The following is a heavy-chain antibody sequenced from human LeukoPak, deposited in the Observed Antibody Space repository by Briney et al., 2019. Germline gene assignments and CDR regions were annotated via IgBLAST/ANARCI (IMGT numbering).Heavy chain of an antibody. CDR3: ARERVGATQTWGHGAFDI. D-gene: IGHD1-26*01. J-gene: IGHJ3*02. CDR2: ISYDGSNK. Sequence: GGSLRLSCAASGFTFSSYAMHWVRQAPGKGLEWVAVISYDGSNKYYADSVKGRFTISRDNSKNTLYLQMNSLRAEDTAVYYCARERVGATQTWGHGAFDIWGQGTMVTVSS. V-gene: IGHV3-30*01. CDR1: GFTFSSYA.